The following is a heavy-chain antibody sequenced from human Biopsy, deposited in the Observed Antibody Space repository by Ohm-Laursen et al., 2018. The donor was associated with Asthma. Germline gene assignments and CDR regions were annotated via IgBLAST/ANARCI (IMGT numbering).Heavy chain of an antibody. CDR3: ARQSGQDYGDSSGFDI. CDR1: GFVFSQCG. V-gene: IGHV3-30*03. Sequence: SLRLSCAAPGFVFSQCGMHWVRQGPGKGLEWVALVSSNGHNKYYEDSVKGRFTISRDNSRNRLYLQINRLTVEDSAVYFCARQSGQDYGDSSGFDIWGQGTKVAVSS. J-gene: IGHJ3*02. CDR2: VSSNGHNK. D-gene: IGHD3-22*01.